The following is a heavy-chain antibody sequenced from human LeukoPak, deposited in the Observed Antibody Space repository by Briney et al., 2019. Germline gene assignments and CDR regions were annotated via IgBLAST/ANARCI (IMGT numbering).Heavy chain of an antibody. D-gene: IGHD6-25*01. Sequence: GASVKVSCKASGYTFTGYYMHWVRQAPGQGLEWMGWINPNSGGTNYAQKFQGRATMTRDTSISTAYMELSRLRSDDTAVYYCARGALKYSSDFDYWGQGTLVTVSS. CDR1: GYTFTGYY. V-gene: IGHV1-2*02. CDR2: INPNSGGT. CDR3: ARGALKYSSDFDY. J-gene: IGHJ4*02.